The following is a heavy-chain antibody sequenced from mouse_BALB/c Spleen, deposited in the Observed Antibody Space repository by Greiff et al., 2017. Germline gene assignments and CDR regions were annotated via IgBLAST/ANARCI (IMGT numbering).Heavy chain of an antibody. D-gene: IGHD1-1*01. CDR1: GFTFSSFG. V-gene: IGHV5-17*02. Sequence: EVKLVESGGGLVQPGGSRKLSCAASGFTFSSFGMHWVRQAPEKGLEWVAYISSGSSTIYYADTVKGRFTISRDNPKNTLFLQMTSLRSEDTAMYYCARQYYGSSYEDAMDYWGQGTSVTVSS. CDR3: ARQYYGSSYEDAMDY. J-gene: IGHJ4*01. CDR2: ISSGSSTI.